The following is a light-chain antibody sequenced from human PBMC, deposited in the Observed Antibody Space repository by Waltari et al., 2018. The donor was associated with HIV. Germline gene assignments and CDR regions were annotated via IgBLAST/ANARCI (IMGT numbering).Light chain of an antibody. V-gene: IGKV4-1*01. Sequence: DIVMTQSPDSLAVSLGERATFNCRSSRTVLYNSDNRNYLAWYQQKTGQSPNVLIYWASTRQSGVPDRFSASGSGTNFSLTISSLQAADVAVYYCQQYYTVRPTFGGGTKVEIK. J-gene: IGKJ4*01. CDR3: QQYYTVRPT. CDR1: RTVLYNSDNRNY. CDR2: WAS.